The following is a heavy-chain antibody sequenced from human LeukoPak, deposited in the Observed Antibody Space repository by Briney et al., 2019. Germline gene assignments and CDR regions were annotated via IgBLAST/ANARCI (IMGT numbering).Heavy chain of an antibody. J-gene: IGHJ4*02. CDR3: ARGSHASDLS. Sequence: SQTLSLTCAISGDTVSSNTTAWDWIRQSPSRGLGWLGRTYYRSKWYNDYAVSAKSRININPDTSKTQFSLQLNSVTPEDTAVYYCARGSHASDLSWGQGTLVIVSS. CDR2: TYYRSKWYN. V-gene: IGHV6-1*01. CDR1: GDTVSSNTTA. D-gene: IGHD2-21*02.